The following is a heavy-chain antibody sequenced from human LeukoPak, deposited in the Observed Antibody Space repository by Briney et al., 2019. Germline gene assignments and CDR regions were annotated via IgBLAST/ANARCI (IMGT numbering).Heavy chain of an antibody. J-gene: IGHJ4*02. V-gene: IGHV1-69*13. CDR2: IIPIFGTA. CDR3: ARDGYSGYPFDY. Sequence: SVKVSCKASGGTFSSYAISWVRQAPGQGLEWMGGIIPIFGTANYAQKFQGRVTITADESTSTAYMELSSLRSEDTAVYYCARDGYSGYPFDYWGQGTLVAVSS. CDR1: GGTFSSYA. D-gene: IGHD5-12*01.